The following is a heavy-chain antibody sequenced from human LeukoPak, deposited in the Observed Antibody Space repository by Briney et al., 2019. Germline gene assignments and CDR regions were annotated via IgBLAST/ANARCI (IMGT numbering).Heavy chain of an antibody. J-gene: IGHJ6*03. D-gene: IGHD2-2*01. Sequence: GASVKVPCKASGGTFSSYAISWVRQTPGQGLEWMGGIIPIFGTANYAQKFQGRVTITADESTSTAYMELSSLRSEDTAVYYCAREALLQLVPAATGYMDVWGKGTTVTVSS. CDR2: IIPIFGTA. V-gene: IGHV1-69*01. CDR3: AREALLQLVPAATGYMDV. CDR1: GGTFSSYA.